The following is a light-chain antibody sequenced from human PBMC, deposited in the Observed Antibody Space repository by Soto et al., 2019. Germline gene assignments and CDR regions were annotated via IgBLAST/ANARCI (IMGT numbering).Light chain of an antibody. Sequence: QSALTQPRSVSGSPGQSVTISCTGTSSDVGDYNYVSWYQQHPGKAPKLMIYDVSERPSGVPDRFSGSKSGNTASLTISGLQADYQPDYYCCSYAGSSTRVFGGGTKLTLL. CDR3: CSYAGSSTRV. V-gene: IGLV2-11*01. J-gene: IGLJ3*02. CDR1: SSDVGDYNY. CDR2: DVS.